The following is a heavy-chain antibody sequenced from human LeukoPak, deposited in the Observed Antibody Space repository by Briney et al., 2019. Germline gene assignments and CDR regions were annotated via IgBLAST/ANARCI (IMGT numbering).Heavy chain of an antibody. CDR1: GITVRSTY. D-gene: IGHD3-10*01. J-gene: IGHJ4*02. CDR3: ASRGTSYGAGIYSGA. CDR2: IYSGGST. V-gene: IGHV3-53*01. Sequence: GGSLRLSCAVSGITVRSTYVTWFRQAPGKGLDWVSIIYSGGSTYYADSVKGRFTISRDHSKNTVYLQMNSLRAEDTAVYYCASRGTSYGAGIYSGAWGQGTLVTVSS.